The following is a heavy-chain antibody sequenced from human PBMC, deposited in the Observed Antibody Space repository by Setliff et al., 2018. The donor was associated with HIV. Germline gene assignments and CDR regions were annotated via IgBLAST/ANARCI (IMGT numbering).Heavy chain of an antibody. J-gene: IGHJ3*02. Sequence: GASVKVSCKASGGTFSSYAISWVRQAPGQGLEWMGGIIPILGIANYAQKFQGRVVITADKSTGTAYMQLSSLKFEDTAVYYCATRPPGVHGFSIWGQGTMVTVSS. CDR1: GGTFSSYA. CDR3: ATRPPGVHGFSI. CDR2: IIPILGIA. V-gene: IGHV1-69*10. D-gene: IGHD3-10*01.